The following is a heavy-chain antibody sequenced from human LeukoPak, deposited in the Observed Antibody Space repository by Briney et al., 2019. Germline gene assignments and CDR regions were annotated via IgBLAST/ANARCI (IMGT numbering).Heavy chain of an antibody. CDR3: GRSVQLIRRSDFWSGVLY. V-gene: IGHV1-2*02. D-gene: IGHD3-3*01. CDR1: GYTFTVYY. CDR2: INPNSGGT. J-gene: IGHJ4*02. Sequence: ASVKVSFKASGYTFTVYYMHWVRQAPGQGLEWMGWINPNSGGTNYAQKFQGRVTMTRDTSISTAYMELSRLRSDDTAVYYCGRSVQLIRRSDFWSGVLYWGQGTLVTVSS.